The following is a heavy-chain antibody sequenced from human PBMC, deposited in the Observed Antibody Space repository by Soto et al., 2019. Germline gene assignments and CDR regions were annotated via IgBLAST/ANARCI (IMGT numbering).Heavy chain of an antibody. CDR1: GYTFTSYD. D-gene: IGHD3-22*01. J-gene: IGHJ4*02. CDR3: ARVVEDDSSGYYWLDY. Sequence: VKVSCKASGYTFTSYDINWVRQATVQGLEWMGWMNPNCGKANYAQKFQGRVTMTADESISTAYMELSSLRSEDTAVYYCARVVEDDSSGYYWLDYWGQGTLVTVSS. CDR2: MNPNCGKA. V-gene: IGHV1-8*01.